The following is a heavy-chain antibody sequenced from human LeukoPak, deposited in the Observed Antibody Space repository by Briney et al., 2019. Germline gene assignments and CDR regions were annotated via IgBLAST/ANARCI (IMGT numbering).Heavy chain of an antibody. V-gene: IGHV3-23*01. Sequence: GGSLRLSCGASGFTFSIDAMSWVRQAPGKGLGWVSAISGSGGSTYYADSVKGRFTISRDNSKNTLYLQMNSLRAEDTAVYYCAKDGAIAAAGTESDYWGQGTLVTVSS. CDR2: ISGSGGST. J-gene: IGHJ4*02. D-gene: IGHD6-13*01. CDR1: GFTFSIDA. CDR3: AKDGAIAAAGTESDY.